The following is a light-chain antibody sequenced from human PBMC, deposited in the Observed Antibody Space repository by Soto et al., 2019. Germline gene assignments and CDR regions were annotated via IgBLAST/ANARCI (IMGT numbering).Light chain of an antibody. Sequence: ERVLTQSPATLSVSPGERVTLSCRASQSVDINLAWYQQKPGQAPRLLIDSASTRATDMPGRCSGRGAGAEFTLTISSLQSEDFSVYDCQQYRSWPRTVGQGTKVEIK. CDR1: QSVDIN. CDR2: SAS. J-gene: IGKJ1*01. CDR3: QQYRSWPRT. V-gene: IGKV3-15*01.